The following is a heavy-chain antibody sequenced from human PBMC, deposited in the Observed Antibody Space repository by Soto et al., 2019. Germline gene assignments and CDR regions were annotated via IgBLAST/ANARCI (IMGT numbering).Heavy chain of an antibody. J-gene: IGHJ6*03. Sequence: PGESLKISCKGSGDSFTNYWIGWVRQMPGKGLEWMAIIYPGDSDTRYSPSFQGQVTISVDKSISTAYLQWSSLKASDTAMYYCARVLYYYCYMDVWGKGTTVTVSS. CDR2: IYPGDSDT. V-gene: IGHV5-51*01. CDR1: GDSFTNYW. CDR3: ARVLYYYCYMDV.